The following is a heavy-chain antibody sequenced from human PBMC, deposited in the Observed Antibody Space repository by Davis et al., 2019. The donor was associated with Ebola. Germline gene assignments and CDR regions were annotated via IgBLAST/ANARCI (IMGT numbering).Heavy chain of an antibody. CDR1: GFTFSSYS. CDR3: ASGPGTTFDGSFDY. Sequence: GESLKISCAASGFTFSSYSMNWVRQAPGKGLEWVSFISSSSSYIYYADSVKGRFTISRDNAKNSLYLQMNSLRAEDTAVYYCASGPGTTFDGSFDYWGQGTLVTVSS. V-gene: IGHV3-21*01. J-gene: IGHJ4*02. D-gene: IGHD1-1*01. CDR2: ISSSSSYI.